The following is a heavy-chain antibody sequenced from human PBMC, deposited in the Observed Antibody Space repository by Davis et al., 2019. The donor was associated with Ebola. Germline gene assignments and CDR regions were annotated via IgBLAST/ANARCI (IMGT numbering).Heavy chain of an antibody. CDR2: ISSSSSYI. Sequence: GESLKISCAASGFTFSSYSMNWVRQAPGKGLEWVSSISSSSSYIYYADSVKGRFTISRDNAKNSLYLQMNSLRAEDTAVYYCARWGPTGRWGQGTLVTVSS. D-gene: IGHD1-14*01. V-gene: IGHV3-21*01. J-gene: IGHJ4*02. CDR3: ARWGPTGR. CDR1: GFTFSSYS.